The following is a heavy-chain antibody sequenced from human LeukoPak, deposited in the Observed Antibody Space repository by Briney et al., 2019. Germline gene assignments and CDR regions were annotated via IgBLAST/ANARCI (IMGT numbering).Heavy chain of an antibody. CDR1: GSTFSSYE. J-gene: IGHJ4*02. V-gene: IGHV3-48*03. CDR2: ISSSGSTI. CDR3: ARVPYYDFWSGYQFDY. Sequence: GGSLRLSCAASGSTFSSYEMNWDRQAPGKGLEWVSYISSSGSTIYYADSVKGRFTISRDNAKNSLYLQMHSLRAEDTAVYYCARVPYYDFWSGYQFDYWGQGTLVTVSS. D-gene: IGHD3-3*01.